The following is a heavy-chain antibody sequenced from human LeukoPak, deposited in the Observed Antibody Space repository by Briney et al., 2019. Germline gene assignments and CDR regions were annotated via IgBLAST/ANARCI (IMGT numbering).Heavy chain of an antibody. CDR2: ISSSSSTI. Sequence: PGGSLRLSCAASGFTFSSYSMNWVRQAPGKGLEWVSYISSSSSTIYYADSVKGRFTIPRDNAKNSLYLQMNSLRAEDTAVYYCAREPTYTSSWYTSCDYWGQGTLVTVSS. J-gene: IGHJ4*02. CDR3: AREPTYTSSWYTSCDY. D-gene: IGHD6-13*01. CDR1: GFTFSSYS. V-gene: IGHV3-48*04.